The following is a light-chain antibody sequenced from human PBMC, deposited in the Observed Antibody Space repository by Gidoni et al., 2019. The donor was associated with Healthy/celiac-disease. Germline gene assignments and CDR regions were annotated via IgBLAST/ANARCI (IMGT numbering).Light chain of an antibody. CDR2: GAS. CDR1: QSVSSN. Sequence: EIVMTQSPATLSVSPGERATLPCRASQSVSSNLAWYQQKPGQAPRLLIYGASTRDTGIPARFSGSGSGTEFTLTISSLQSEDFAVYYCQQYNNWPTWTFGQGTKVEIK. J-gene: IGKJ1*01. CDR3: QQYNNWPTWT. V-gene: IGKV3-15*01.